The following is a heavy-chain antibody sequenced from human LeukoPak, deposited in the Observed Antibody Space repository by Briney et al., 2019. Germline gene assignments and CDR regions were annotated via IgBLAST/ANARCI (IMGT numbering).Heavy chain of an antibody. CDR1: GGSISSYY. D-gene: IGHD6-19*01. CDR3: ARVKFLKAVAGIFSNFDY. CDR2: IYYSGST. V-gene: IGHV4-59*12. Sequence: PSETLSLTCTVSGGSISSYYWSWIRQPPGKGLEWIGYIYYSGSTNYNPSLKSRVTISVDTSKNQFSLKLSSVTAADTAVYYCARVKFLKAVAGIFSNFDYWGQGTLVTVSS. J-gene: IGHJ4*02.